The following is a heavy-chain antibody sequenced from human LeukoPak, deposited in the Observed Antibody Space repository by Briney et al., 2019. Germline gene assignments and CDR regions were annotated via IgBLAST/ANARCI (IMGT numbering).Heavy chain of an antibody. D-gene: IGHD2-15*01. CDR2: IHYSGSS. Sequence: SETLSLTCSVSGDDVSSFYWNWIRQSPGRGLEWIGNIHYSGSSIYNPSLRSRITMSIDTSKRQFFLKLTSVTAADTAGYYCVLAPNSNWFDFWGQGTLATVSS. CDR1: GDDVSSFY. J-gene: IGHJ4*02. CDR3: VLAPNSNWFDF. V-gene: IGHV4-59*08.